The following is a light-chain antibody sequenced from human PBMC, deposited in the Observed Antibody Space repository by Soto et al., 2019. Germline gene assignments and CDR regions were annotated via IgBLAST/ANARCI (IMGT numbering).Light chain of an antibody. Sequence: EIVLTQSPATLSSFPGDRVTLSCRASQAVNTRLAWYQHKPGQAPRLLIYGASTRATGIPARFSGSGSGTDFTLTISSLQPEDSAGYYCLQDYSYPFTFGQGTKVDI. CDR1: QAVNTR. CDR3: LQDYSYPFT. CDR2: GAS. J-gene: IGKJ2*01. V-gene: IGKV3-15*01.